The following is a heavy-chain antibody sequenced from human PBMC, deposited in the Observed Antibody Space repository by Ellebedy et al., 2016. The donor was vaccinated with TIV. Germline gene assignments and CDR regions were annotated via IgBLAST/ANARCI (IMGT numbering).Heavy chain of an antibody. CDR3: ARSPLIMIRGDDEYNWFDP. Sequence: GGSLRLSCAASGFTFSDYYMSWIRQAPGKGLEWVSYISSSGRTIYYADSVKGRFTISRDDAKNSLFLQMNSLRAEDTAVYYCARSPLIMIRGDDEYNWFDPWGQGTLVTVSS. CDR2: ISSSGRTI. CDR1: GFTFSDYY. V-gene: IGHV3-11*01. J-gene: IGHJ5*02. D-gene: IGHD3-16*01.